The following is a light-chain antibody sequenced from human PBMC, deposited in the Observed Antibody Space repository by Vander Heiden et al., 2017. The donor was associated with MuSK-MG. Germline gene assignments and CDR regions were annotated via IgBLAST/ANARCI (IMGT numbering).Light chain of an antibody. J-gene: IGKJ3*01. CDR2: AAS. CDR3: LLLTSYGFT. CDR1: QGISSY. V-gene: IGKV1-9*01. Sequence: IQLTQSPSSLSASVGDRVTITCRASQGISSYLAWYQQKPGKAPKLLIYAASTLQSGVPSRFSGSGSGTDFTLTISSLKPEHFTTYYCLLLTSYGFTFGHGTKVDIK.